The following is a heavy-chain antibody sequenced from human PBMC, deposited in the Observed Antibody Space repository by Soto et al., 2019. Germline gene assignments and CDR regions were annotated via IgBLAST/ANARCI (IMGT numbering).Heavy chain of an antibody. J-gene: IGHJ6*02. V-gene: IGHV1-46*01. CDR2: INPSGGST. Sequence: ASVKVSFKASGYTFTSYYMHWVRQAPGQGLEWMGIINPSGGSTSYAQKFQGRVTMTRDTSTSTVYMELSSLRSEDTAVYYCARSPSDYGDYKEYYYGMDVWGQGTTVTVSS. CDR3: ARSPSDYGDYKEYYYGMDV. CDR1: GYTFTSYY. D-gene: IGHD4-17*01.